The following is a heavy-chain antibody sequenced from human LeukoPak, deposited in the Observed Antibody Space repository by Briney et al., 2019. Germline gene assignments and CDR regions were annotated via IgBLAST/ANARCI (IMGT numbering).Heavy chain of an antibody. Sequence: SETLTLTCTVSGGSISSPISYWGWIRPPPGKGLEWIATVLNSGATFYRPSLDGRLTIPIDTSTNQFSLKMTSMTAADTAVYYCARRIVGVIDAFDYWGQGALVTVSS. J-gene: IGHJ4*02. D-gene: IGHD1-26*01. V-gene: IGHV4-39*01. CDR2: VLNSGAT. CDR3: ARRIVGVIDAFDY. CDR1: GGSISSPISY.